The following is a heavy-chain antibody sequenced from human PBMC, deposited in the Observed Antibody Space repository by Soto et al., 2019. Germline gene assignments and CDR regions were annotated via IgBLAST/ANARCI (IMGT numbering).Heavy chain of an antibody. CDR3: ARSRHYGDYSFDY. CDR2: IYYSGST. J-gene: IGHJ4*02. CDR1: GGSISSSSYY. D-gene: IGHD4-17*01. Sequence: QLQLQESGPGLVKPSETLSLTCTVSGGSISSSSYYWGWIRQPPGKGLEGIGSIYYSGSTYYNPPLKSRFTISVDTSKTQFSLKLSSVTAADTAVYYCARSRHYGDYSFDYWGQGTLVTVSS. V-gene: IGHV4-39*01.